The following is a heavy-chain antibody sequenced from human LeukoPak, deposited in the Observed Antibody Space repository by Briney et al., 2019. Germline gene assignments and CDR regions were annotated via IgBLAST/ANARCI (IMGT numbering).Heavy chain of an antibody. CDR3: AREFDY. CDR1: GFTFSSYG. CDR2: IWYDGSNK. Sequence: GGSLRLSCAASGFTFSSYGMHWVRQAPGKGLEWVAVIWYDGSNKYYADSVRGRFTISRDNSKNTLYLQMGSLRAEDTAVYYCAREFDYWGQGTLVTVSS. J-gene: IGHJ4*02. V-gene: IGHV3-33*01.